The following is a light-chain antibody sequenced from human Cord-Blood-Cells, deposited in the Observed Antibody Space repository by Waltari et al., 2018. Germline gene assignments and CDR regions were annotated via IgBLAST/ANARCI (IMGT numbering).Light chain of an antibody. J-gene: IGLJ2*01. V-gene: IGLV2-11*01. CDR1: SSDVGGYNY. CDR3: CSYAGSYVV. CDR2: DVS. Sequence: QSALTQPRSVSGSPGQSVTISCTGTSSDVGGYNYVSGSQQHPGKAPKPMIYDVSKRPSGVPDRFSGSKSGNTASLTISGLQAEDEADYYCCSYAGSYVVFGGGTKLTVL.